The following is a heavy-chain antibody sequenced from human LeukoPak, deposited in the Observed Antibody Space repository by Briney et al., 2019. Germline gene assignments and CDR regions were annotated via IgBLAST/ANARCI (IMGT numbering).Heavy chain of an antibody. CDR3: ARDGGCSGGTCYSGYFQH. D-gene: IGHD2-15*01. Sequence: ASVKVSCEASGYTFTSYAIHWVRQAPGQRLEWMGWINAGNGNTKYSQKFQGRVTITRDTSASTAYMDLSNLRSEDTAMYYCARDGGCSGGTCYSGYFQHWGQGTLVTVSS. J-gene: IGHJ1*01. V-gene: IGHV1-3*01. CDR1: GYTFTSYA. CDR2: INAGNGNT.